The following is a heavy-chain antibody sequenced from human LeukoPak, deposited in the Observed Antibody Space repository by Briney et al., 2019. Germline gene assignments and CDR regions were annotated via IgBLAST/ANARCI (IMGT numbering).Heavy chain of an antibody. D-gene: IGHD3-10*01. V-gene: IGHV3-23*01. CDR3: ARDQGSGINYYYYYMDV. CDR2: ISGGGVST. Sequence: PGGSLRLSCAASGLTFSSYAMSWVRQAPGKGLEWVSGISGGGVSTYYADSVKGRFTISRDNAKNSLYLQMNSLRAEDTAVYYCARDQGSGINYYYYYMDVWGKGTTVTVSS. CDR1: GLTFSSYA. J-gene: IGHJ6*03.